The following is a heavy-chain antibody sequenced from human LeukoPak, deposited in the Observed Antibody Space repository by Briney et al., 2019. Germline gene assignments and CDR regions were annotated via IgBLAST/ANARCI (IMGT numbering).Heavy chain of an antibody. D-gene: IGHD6-19*01. V-gene: IGHV3-33*01. J-gene: IGHJ4*02. Sequence: PGRSLRLSCAASGFTFRNYGMHWVRQAPGKGLEWVAVIWYDGSNKYYVDSVKGRFTMSRDNSKNTLYLQMNSLRVEDTAVYYCATDRAVDHFESWGQGTLVTVS. CDR1: GFTFRNYG. CDR2: IWYDGSNK. CDR3: ATDRAVDHFES.